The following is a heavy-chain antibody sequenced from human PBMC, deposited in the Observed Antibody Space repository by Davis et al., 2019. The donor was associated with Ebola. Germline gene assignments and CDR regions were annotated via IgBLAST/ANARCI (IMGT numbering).Heavy chain of an antibody. CDR2: IYHSGST. CDR3: ASLAEDGYKQLGTDY. CDR1: GYSISSGYY. J-gene: IGHJ4*02. D-gene: IGHD5-24*01. V-gene: IGHV4-38-2*02. Sequence: PSETLSLTCTVSGYSISSGYYWGWIRQPPGKGLEWIGSIYHSGSTYYNPSLKSRVTISVDTSKNQFSLKLSSVTAADTAVYYCASLAEDGYKQLGTDYWGQGTLVTVSS.